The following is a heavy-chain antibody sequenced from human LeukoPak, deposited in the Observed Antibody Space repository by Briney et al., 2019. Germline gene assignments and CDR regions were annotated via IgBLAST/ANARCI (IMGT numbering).Heavy chain of an antibody. Sequence: SETLSLTCTVSGGSISTDYWNWIRQPPGKGLEWVGYIHSGSTNYNPSLKSRVTISVDTSQNQYSLNLNSVTAADTAVYFCARRPWGGMDVWGQGTTVTVSS. D-gene: IGHD1-26*01. CDR3: ARRPWGGMDV. CDR1: GGSISTDY. V-gene: IGHV4-59*01. CDR2: IHSGST. J-gene: IGHJ6*02.